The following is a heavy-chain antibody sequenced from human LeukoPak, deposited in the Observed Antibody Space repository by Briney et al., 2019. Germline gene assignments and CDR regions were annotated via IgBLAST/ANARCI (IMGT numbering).Heavy chain of an antibody. Sequence: KPSQTLSLTCTVSGGSISSGSYYWSWIRQPPGKGLEWIGYIYYSGSTNYNPSLKSRVTISVDTSKNQFSLKLSSVTAADTAVYYCARVAGRDWFDPWGQGTLVTVSS. J-gene: IGHJ5*02. CDR1: GGSISSGSYY. CDR3: ARVAGRDWFDP. CDR2: IYYSGST. V-gene: IGHV4-61*01.